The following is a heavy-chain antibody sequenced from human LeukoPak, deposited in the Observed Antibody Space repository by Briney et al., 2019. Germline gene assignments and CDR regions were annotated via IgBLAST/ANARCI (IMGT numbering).Heavy chain of an antibody. J-gene: IGHJ4*02. CDR1: GGSISSGGYY. CDR2: IYYSGST. Sequence: LSLTGTVSGGSISSGGYYWSWIRQHPGKGLEWIGYIYYSGSTYYNPSLKSRVTISVDTSKNQFSLKLSSVTAADTAVYYCARIVVVPAAILDYWGQGTLVTVSS. V-gene: IGHV4-31*03. D-gene: IGHD2-2*02. CDR3: ARIVVVPAAILDY.